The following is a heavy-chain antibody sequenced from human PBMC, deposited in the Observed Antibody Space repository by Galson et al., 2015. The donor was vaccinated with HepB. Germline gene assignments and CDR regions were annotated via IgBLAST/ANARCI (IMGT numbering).Heavy chain of an antibody. J-gene: IGHJ4*02. CDR2: ISGSGGTI. V-gene: IGHV3-48*01. CDR3: ARGGGCSSASCYSGNYFDY. Sequence: SLRLSCAASGFTFSYYSMNWVRQAPGKGLEWVSYISGSGGTIYYADSVEGRFTISRDTAKNSLYLQMNNLRADDTAVYYCARGGGCSSASCYSGNYFDYWGQGTLVTVSS. D-gene: IGHD2-2*02. CDR1: GFTFSYYS.